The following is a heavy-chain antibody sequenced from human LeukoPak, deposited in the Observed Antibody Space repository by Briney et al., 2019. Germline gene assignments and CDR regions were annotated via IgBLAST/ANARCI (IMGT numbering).Heavy chain of an antibody. D-gene: IGHD2/OR15-2a*01. CDR3: VREGEGPLSKDFDY. CDR2: IGPHSTFT. V-gene: IGHV1-2*02. J-gene: IGHJ4*02. CDR1: GFTFTDHY. Sequence: ASVKVSCKSSGFTFTDHYIHWVRQGPGQGREWMGYIGPHSTFTSSPQEFQGRVTMTRDASMSTAYMELTRLTSDDTAVYYCVREGEGPLSKDFDYWGQGTLVTVSS.